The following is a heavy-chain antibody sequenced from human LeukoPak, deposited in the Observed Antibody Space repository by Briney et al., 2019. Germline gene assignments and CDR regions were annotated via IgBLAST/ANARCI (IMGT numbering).Heavy chain of an antibody. Sequence: GGSLRLSCAASGFTFINAWMAWVRQAPGKGLEWVGRIKAKAHGGTIEYAAPVKGRFTISRDDSKNTLYLQMNSLKTEDTAVYYCTTSRSYYDFWSGYTRYYFDYWGQGTLVTVSS. CDR3: TTSRSYYDFWSGYTRYYFDY. J-gene: IGHJ4*02. CDR2: IKAKAHGGTI. CDR1: GFTFINAW. D-gene: IGHD3-3*01. V-gene: IGHV3-15*01.